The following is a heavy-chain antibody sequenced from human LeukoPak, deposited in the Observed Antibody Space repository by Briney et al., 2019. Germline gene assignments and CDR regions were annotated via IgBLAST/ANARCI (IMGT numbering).Heavy chain of an antibody. CDR2: IYYSGST. Sequence: SETLSLTCTVSGGSISSSSYYWGWIRQPPGKGLEWIGSIYYSGSTYYNPSLKSRVTISVDTSKNQFSLKLSSVTAADTAGYYCARLNTEYSSWGDAFDIWGQGTMVTVSS. V-gene: IGHV4-39*01. D-gene: IGHD6-6*01. CDR1: GGSISSSSYY. J-gene: IGHJ3*02. CDR3: ARLNTEYSSWGDAFDI.